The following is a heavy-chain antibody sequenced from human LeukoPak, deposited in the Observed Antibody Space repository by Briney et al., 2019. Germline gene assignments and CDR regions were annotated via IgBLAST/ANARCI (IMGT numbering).Heavy chain of an antibody. CDR3: ASSLASYNWNDVQFDY. CDR1: GGTFSSYA. D-gene: IGHD1-1*01. Sequence: ASVKVSCNASGGTFSSYAISWVRQAPGQGLEWMGRIIPILGIANYAQKFQGRVTITADKSTSTAYMELSSLRSEDTAVYYCASSLASYNWNDVQFDYWGQGTLVTVSS. V-gene: IGHV1-69*04. J-gene: IGHJ4*02. CDR2: IIPILGIA.